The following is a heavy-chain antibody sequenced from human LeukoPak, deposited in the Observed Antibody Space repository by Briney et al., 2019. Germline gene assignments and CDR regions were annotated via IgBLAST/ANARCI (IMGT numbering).Heavy chain of an antibody. V-gene: IGHV4-61*02. CDR2: IYSSGSS. CDR1: GGSISSGSYY. J-gene: IGHJ4*02. Sequence: SETLSLTCTVSGGSISSGSYYWSWIRQPAGKGLEWIGRIYSSGSSNYNPSLKSRVTISVDTSKNQFSLKLSSVTAADTAVYYCARLPATTGTLDYWGQGTLVTVPS. D-gene: IGHD6-13*01. CDR3: ARLPATTGTLDY.